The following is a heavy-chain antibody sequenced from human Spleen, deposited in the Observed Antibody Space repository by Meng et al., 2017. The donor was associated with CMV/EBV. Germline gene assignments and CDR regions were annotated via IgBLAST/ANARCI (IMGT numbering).Heavy chain of an antibody. CDR2: INPNSGGT. CDR1: GFNLGGYY. Sequence: ASVKVSCKASGFNLGGYYMHWVRQAPGQGLEWMGWINPNSGGTNYAQKFQGRVTMTRDTSISTAYMELSRLRSDDTAVYYCARDGRLAAAGVYYYYGMDVWGQGTTVTVSS. V-gene: IGHV1-2*02. CDR3: ARDGRLAAAGVYYYYGMDV. J-gene: IGHJ6*02. D-gene: IGHD6-13*01.